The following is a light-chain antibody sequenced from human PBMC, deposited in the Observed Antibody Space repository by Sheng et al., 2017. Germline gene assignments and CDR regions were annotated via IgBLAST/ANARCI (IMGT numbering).Light chain of an antibody. CDR1: NIGSKS. Sequence: SYELTQPPSVSVAPGQTARVTCGGDNIGSKSVHWYQQRPGQAPMLVIYDDSDRPSRIPERFSGSNSGNTATLTISRVEAGDEADYYCQVWDIISDHGVFGGGTKLDRP. J-gene: IGLJ3*02. CDR2: DDS. CDR3: QVWDIISDHGV. V-gene: IGLV3-21*02.